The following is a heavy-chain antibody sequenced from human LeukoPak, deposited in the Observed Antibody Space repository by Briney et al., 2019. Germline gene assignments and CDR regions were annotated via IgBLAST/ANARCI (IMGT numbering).Heavy chain of an antibody. Sequence: SETLSLTRTVSGGSVSSGSDFWSWIRQPPGKGLEWIGHIYYTGATNYNPSLSSRVTISLDTSKNQSSLKLNSVTAADTAVYYCAVLWLGGLYSWLDPWGQGHLVTVSS. CDR1: GGSVSSGSDF. CDR2: IYYTGAT. CDR3: AVLWLGGLYSWLDP. J-gene: IGHJ5*01. V-gene: IGHV4-61*01. D-gene: IGHD3-10*01.